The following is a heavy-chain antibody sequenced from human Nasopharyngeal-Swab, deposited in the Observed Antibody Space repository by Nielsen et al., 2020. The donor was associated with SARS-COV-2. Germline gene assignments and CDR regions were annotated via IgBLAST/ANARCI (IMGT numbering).Heavy chain of an antibody. V-gene: IGHV3-33*01. Sequence: GESLKISCAASGFSFRDSAMHLVRQAPGKGLEWVAFIWYDGSEKYYVDSVKGRFTISRDNSKNTLYLQMNSLRAEDTAVYYCARDPPFSGWTLESWGQGTLVTVSS. J-gene: IGHJ4*02. CDR1: GFSFRDSA. D-gene: IGHD6-25*01. CDR2: IWYDGSEK. CDR3: ARDPPFSGWTLES.